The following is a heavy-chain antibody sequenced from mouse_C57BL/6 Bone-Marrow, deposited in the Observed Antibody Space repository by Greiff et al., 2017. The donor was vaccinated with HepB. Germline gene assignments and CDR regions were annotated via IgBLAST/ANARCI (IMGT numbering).Heavy chain of an antibody. D-gene: IGHD4-1*01. CDR2: IYPGDGDT. CDR1: GYAFSSSW. Sequence: QVQLKESGPELVKPGASVKISCKASGYAFSSSWMNWVKQRPGKGLEWIGRIYPGDGDTNYNGKFKGKATLTADKSSSTAYMQLSSLTSEDSAVYFCAREGLKLGWFAYWGQGTLVTVSA. V-gene: IGHV1-82*01. CDR3: AREGLKLGWFAY. J-gene: IGHJ3*01.